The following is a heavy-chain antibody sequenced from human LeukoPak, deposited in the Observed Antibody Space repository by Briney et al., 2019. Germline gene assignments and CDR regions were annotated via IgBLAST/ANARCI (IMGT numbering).Heavy chain of an antibody. V-gene: IGHV3-33*06. D-gene: IGHD7-27*01. CDR1: GFTFSSYG. CDR2: IWYDGSNK. CDR3: AKDFGWGLYYFDY. J-gene: IGHJ4*02. Sequence: GRSLRLSCAASGFTFSSYGMHWVRQAPGKGLEWVAVIWYDGSNKYYTDSVKGRFTISRDNSKNTLYLQMNSLRAEDTAVYYCAKDFGWGLYYFDYWGQGTLVTVS.